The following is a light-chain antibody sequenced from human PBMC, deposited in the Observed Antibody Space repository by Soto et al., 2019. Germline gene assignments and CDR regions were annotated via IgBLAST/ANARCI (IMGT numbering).Light chain of an antibody. V-gene: IGKV1D-13*01. CDR1: QGISST. Sequence: AIPLTQSPSSLSASVGDRVTITCRASQGISSTLAWYQQKPGKAPKVLIYDASSLESGVPSRFSGSGSGTEFTLTISSLQPEDFAIYYCQQFNDYPRTFGQGTRLDIK. CDR2: DAS. J-gene: IGKJ5*01. CDR3: QQFNDYPRT.